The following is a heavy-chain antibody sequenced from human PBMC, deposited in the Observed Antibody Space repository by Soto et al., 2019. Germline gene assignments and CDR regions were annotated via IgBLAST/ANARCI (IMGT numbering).Heavy chain of an antibody. CDR2: IYGTGNT. Sequence: QLQLQESGPGLVKPSETLSLSCTVSGGSITSSFYWGWIRHPPGKGLDWIGSIYGTGNTYYNPSLKGRVTISADTSKNQFSLNLISVTAADTAGYYCRSSSRYSTDVWGQGATVTVSS. D-gene: IGHD6-13*01. CDR1: GGSITSSFY. CDR3: RSSSRYSTDV. V-gene: IGHV4-39*01. J-gene: IGHJ6*02.